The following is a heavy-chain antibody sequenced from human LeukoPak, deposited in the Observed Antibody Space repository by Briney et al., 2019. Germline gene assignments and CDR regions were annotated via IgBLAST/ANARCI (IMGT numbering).Heavy chain of an antibody. Sequence: PGGSLRLSCAASGFTFSSYDMHWVRQATGKGLEWVSAIGTAGDTYYPGSVKGRFTISRENAKNSLHLQMNSLRAGDTAVYYCARGSPGPTGYYFDYWGQGTLVTVSS. V-gene: IGHV3-13*01. CDR1: GFTFSSYD. J-gene: IGHJ4*02. CDR2: IGTAGDT. CDR3: ARGSPGPTGYYFDY.